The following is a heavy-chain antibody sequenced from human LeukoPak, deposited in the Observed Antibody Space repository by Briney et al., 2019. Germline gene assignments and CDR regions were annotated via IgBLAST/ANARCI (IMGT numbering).Heavy chain of an antibody. CDR3: ARGDIVYSSSPLQH. V-gene: IGHV3-7*03. Sequence: PGGSLRLSCAASGFTFNSYEMNWVRQAPGKGLEWVANIKHDGSEKYYVDSMKGRFTISRDNAKNSLYLQMNSLRAEDTAVYYCARGDIVYSSSPLQHWGQGTLVTVSS. J-gene: IGHJ1*01. CDR1: GFTFNSYE. CDR2: IKHDGSEK. D-gene: IGHD6-13*01.